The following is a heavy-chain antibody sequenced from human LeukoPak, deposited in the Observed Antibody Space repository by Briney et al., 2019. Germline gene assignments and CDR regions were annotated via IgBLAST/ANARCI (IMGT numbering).Heavy chain of an antibody. CDR1: GFTFTDYS. D-gene: IGHD6-13*01. Sequence: IPGGSLTLSCAAAGFTFTDYSMNWVRQAPGKGLEWVSTISSDSGHIYYADSVKGRFTISRDNAKNSPYLQMNNLRAEDTAAYYCARDRGLKQPLVPFTSYFFDYWGQGTLVTVSS. CDR2: ISSDSGHI. CDR3: ARDRGLKQPLVPFTSYFFDY. V-gene: IGHV3-21*01. J-gene: IGHJ4*02.